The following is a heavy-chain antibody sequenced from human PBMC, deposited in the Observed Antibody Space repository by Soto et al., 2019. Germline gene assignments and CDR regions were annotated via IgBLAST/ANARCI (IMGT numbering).Heavy chain of an antibody. CDR1: GFAFSNYG. Sequence: QVQLVESGGGVVQSGRSLRLSCEASGFAFSNYGMHWVRQAPDKGLEGVAVISYHGRSKFYADSVKGRFSGSRDNSKNMLHLQMNSLRAEDTAVYYCATPDFYGGSGQFGDWGQGALVTVSS. CDR3: ATPDFYGGSGQFGD. D-gene: IGHD2-15*01. J-gene: IGHJ4*02. CDR2: ISYHGRSK. V-gene: IGHV3-30*03.